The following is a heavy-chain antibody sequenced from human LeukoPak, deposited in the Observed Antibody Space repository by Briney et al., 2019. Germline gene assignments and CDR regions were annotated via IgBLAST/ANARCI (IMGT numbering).Heavy chain of an antibody. Sequence: GGSLRLSCAASGFTFSDYYMGWIRQAPGKGLEWVSYISSSGSTIYYADSVKGRFTISRDNAKNSLYLQMNSLRAEDTAVYYCARVLPDGYSYYYGMDVWGQGTTVTVSS. V-gene: IGHV3-11*01. CDR1: GFTFSDYY. D-gene: IGHD1-14*01. CDR3: ARVLPDGYSYYYGMDV. CDR2: ISSSGSTI. J-gene: IGHJ6*02.